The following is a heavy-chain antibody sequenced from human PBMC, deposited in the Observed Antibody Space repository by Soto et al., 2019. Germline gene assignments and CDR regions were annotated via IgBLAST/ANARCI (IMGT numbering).Heavy chain of an antibody. CDR1: GGSISSSNW. CDR3: ARRWMGSSSWYNWFDP. J-gene: IGHJ5*02. CDR2: IYHSGST. V-gene: IGHV4-4*02. Sequence: QVQLQESGPGLVKPSGTLSLTCAVSGGSISSSNWWSWVRQPPGKGLEWIGEIYHSGSTNYNPSLKSRVTISVDKSKNQFSLKLSAVNAADTAVYYCARRWMGSSSWYNWFDPWGQGTLVTVSS. D-gene: IGHD6-13*01.